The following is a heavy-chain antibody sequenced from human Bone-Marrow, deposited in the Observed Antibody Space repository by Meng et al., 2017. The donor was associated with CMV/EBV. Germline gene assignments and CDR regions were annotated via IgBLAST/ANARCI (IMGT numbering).Heavy chain of an antibody. CDR3: AKDLDGGDKG. D-gene: IGHD2-21*02. Sequence: GESLKISCAASGFTFSSYAMSWVRQAPGKGLEWVSYISSSGSTIYYADSVKGRITISRDISTNTLYLQMNSLRVEDTAVYYCAKDLDGGDKGWGQGTLVTVSS. CDR1: GFTFSSYA. V-gene: IGHV3-48*01. CDR2: ISSSGSTI. J-gene: IGHJ4*02.